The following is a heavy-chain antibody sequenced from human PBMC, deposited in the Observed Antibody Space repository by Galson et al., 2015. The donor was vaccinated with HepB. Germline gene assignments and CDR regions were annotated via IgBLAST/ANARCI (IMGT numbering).Heavy chain of an antibody. J-gene: IGHJ3*02. V-gene: IGHV3-48*01. CDR1: TFIFSTYS. CDR2: ISSSSTTI. CDR3: AKYVVLTPIRAFDI. Sequence: SLRLSCAASTFIFSTYSMNWVRQAPGKGLEWVSYISSSSTTIHYADSVKGRFTISRDNSKNTLSLQMNSLRVEDTAVYYCAKYVVLTPIRAFDIWGQGTMLTVSS. D-gene: IGHD2-21*02.